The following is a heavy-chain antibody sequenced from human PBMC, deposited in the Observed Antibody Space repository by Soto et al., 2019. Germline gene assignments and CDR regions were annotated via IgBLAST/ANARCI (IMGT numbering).Heavy chain of an antibody. V-gene: IGHV2-5*02. CDR3: AQQRPDRVTDY. D-gene: IGHD3-10*01. CDR2: IYWDDDK. Sequence: QITLKESGPTLVKPTQTLTLTCTFSGFSLSTSGVGVGWIRQPPGKALEWLSLIYWDDDKRYSPSLKSRLTITKDTSKNQVVLTMTNMDPVDTATYYCAQQRPDRVTDYWGQGTLVTVSS. J-gene: IGHJ4*02. CDR1: GFSLSTSGVG.